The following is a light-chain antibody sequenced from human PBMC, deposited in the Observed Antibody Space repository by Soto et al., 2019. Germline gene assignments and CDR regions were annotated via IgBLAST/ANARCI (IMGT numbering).Light chain of an antibody. Sequence: EIVLTQSPGTLSLSPGESTTLSCRASQSVGRNFLAWYQQKPGRAPRLLIHGASYRANGVPDRFSGSGSETDFTLTISRLEPEDFAVYYRHQYAASPLTFGGGTKVEIK. V-gene: IGKV3-20*01. CDR3: HQYAASPLT. J-gene: IGKJ4*01. CDR1: QSVGRNF. CDR2: GAS.